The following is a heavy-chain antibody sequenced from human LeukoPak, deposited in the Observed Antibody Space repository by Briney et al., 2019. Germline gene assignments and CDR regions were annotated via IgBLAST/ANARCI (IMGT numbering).Heavy chain of an antibody. CDR2: ISSIGSTI. CDR1: GFIFSDYY. D-gene: IGHD2-21*01. Sequence: GGSLRLSCAASGFIFSDYYMSWIRQAPGKGLKWVSYISSIGSTIYYADSVKGRFTMSRDNAKNSLYLQMNSLRAEDAAVYFCAKAPVTSCRGAYCYPFDSWGQGTLVTVSS. CDR3: AKAPVTSCRGAYCYPFDS. V-gene: IGHV3-11*01. J-gene: IGHJ4*02.